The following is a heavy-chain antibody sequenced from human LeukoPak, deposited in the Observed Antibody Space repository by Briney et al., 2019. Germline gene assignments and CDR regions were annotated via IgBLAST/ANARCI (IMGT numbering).Heavy chain of an antibody. CDR2: TKQDGSEK. CDR1: GFTFRSYW. Sequence: GGSLRLSCAASGFTFRSYWMSWVRQAPGKGLEWVANTKQDGSEKYYVDSVKGRFTISRDNARNSLYLQMNSLRVEDTAVYYCARGAYYYNSGDAFDVWGEGTMVTVSS. CDR3: ARGAYYYNSGDAFDV. V-gene: IGHV3-7*01. J-gene: IGHJ3*01. D-gene: IGHD3-10*01.